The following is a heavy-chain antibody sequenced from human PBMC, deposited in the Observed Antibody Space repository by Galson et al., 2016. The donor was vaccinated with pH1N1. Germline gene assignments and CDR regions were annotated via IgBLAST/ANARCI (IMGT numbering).Heavy chain of an antibody. CDR1: GFTFSAFS. CDR3: ARDQGTPRHYGLDV. V-gene: IGHV3-21*01. J-gene: IGHJ3*01. D-gene: IGHD1-1*01. Sequence: SLRLSCAASGFTFSAFSINWVRQAPGKGLEWVSSISSNSWHISYADSVKGRLTISRDNAKNSVYLQMDSLRVEDTAIFYCARDQGTPRHYGLDVWGQGTKVTVSS. CDR2: ISSNSWHI.